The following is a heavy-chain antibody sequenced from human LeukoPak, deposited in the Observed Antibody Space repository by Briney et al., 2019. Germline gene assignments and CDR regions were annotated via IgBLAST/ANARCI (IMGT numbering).Heavy chain of an antibody. Sequence: GGSLRLSCVASGFTFTTYWMHWVRHAPGKGLVWVSRINGDGSNSNYADSVKGRFTISRDNARNTLYLQMNGLRAEDTALYYCARTSPTSHFDFWGQGTLVTVSS. CDR1: GFTFTTYW. CDR3: ARTSPTSHFDF. CDR2: INGDGSNS. J-gene: IGHJ4*02. D-gene: IGHD3-16*01. V-gene: IGHV3-74*01.